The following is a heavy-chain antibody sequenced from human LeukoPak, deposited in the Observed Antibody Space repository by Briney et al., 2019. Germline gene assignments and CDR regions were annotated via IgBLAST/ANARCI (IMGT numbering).Heavy chain of an antibody. D-gene: IGHD3-22*01. CDR1: GFTFSSYG. CDR3: AKDWYYYDSSGYYYYPGD. V-gene: IGHV3-30*18. CDR2: ISYDGSNK. J-gene: IGHJ4*02. Sequence: GGSLRLSCAASGFTFSSYGMRWVRQAPGKGLEWVAVISYDGSNKYYADSVKGRFTISRDNSKNTLYLQMDSLRAEDTAVYYCAKDWYYYDSSGYYYYPGDWGQGTLVTVSS.